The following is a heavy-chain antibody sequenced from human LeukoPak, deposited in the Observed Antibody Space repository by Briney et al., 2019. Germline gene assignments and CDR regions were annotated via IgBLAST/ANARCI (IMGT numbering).Heavy chain of an antibody. V-gene: IGHV3-30*03. D-gene: IGHD3/OR15-3a*01. CDR2: VSSDGGTT. CDR1: GFTFSSYG. CDR3: ATPGPDWGDAFDI. J-gene: IGHJ3*02. Sequence: GRSLRLSCAASGFTFSSYGMHWVRQAPGKGLEWVAVVSSDGGTTYRADSVQGRFTISRDNSKNTLYLQMNSLRAEDTAVYYCATPGPDWGDAFDIWGQGTMVTVSS.